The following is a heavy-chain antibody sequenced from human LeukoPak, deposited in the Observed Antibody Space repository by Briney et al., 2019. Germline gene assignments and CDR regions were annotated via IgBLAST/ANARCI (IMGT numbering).Heavy chain of an antibody. CDR2: IDPDTGTR. J-gene: IGHJ5*02. CDR3: ARGDTAANWFDP. Sequence: ASVRVSCKTSGYTFIVYSIHWMRQAPGQGLQWVGRIDPDTGTRNFAQEFQGRVTLTTDTSIRTAYMELSRLRSDDTAVYYCARGDTAANWFDPWGQGTLVTVSS. V-gene: IGHV1-2*02. CDR1: GYTFIVYS. D-gene: IGHD5-18*01.